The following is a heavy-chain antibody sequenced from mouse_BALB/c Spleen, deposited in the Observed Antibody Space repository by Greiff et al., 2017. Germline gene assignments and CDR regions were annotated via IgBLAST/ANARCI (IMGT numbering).Heavy chain of an antibody. D-gene: IGHD2-2*01. CDR3: ARQGVYYGNDEAMDY. Sequence: EVMLVESGGGLVQPGGSRKLSCAVSGFTFSSFGMHWVRQAPEKGLEWVAYISSGSSTIYYADTVKGRFTISSDNPKNTLFLQMTSLWSEDTAMYYCARQGVYYGNDEAMDYWGQGTSVTVSS. V-gene: IGHV5-17*02. CDR1: GFTFSSFG. CDR2: ISSGSSTI. J-gene: IGHJ4*01.